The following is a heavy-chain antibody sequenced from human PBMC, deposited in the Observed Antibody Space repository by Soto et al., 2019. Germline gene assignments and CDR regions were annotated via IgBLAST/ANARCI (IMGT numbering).Heavy chain of an antibody. J-gene: IGHJ4*02. D-gene: IGHD1-26*01. Sequence: ASVKVSCKASGYTFTSYAMHWVRQAPGQRLEWMGWMNAGNGNTKYSQRFQGRVTITRDTSASTAYMELSSLRSEDTAVYYCARDGSKPTYYFDYWGQGTLVTVSS. CDR1: GYTFTSYA. CDR3: ARDGSKPTYYFDY. CDR2: MNAGNGNT. V-gene: IGHV1-3*01.